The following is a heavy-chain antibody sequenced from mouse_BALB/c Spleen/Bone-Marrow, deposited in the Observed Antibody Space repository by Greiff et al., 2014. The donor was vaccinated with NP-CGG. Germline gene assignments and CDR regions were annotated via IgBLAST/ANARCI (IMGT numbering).Heavy chain of an antibody. J-gene: IGHJ4*01. CDR3: AYGNYGYAMDY. D-gene: IGHD2-10*02. CDR2: INPSSGYT. V-gene: IGHV1-4*01. CDR1: GYTFTSYT. Sequence: VKLMESGAELARPGASVKMSCKASGYTFTSYTMHWVKQRPGQGLEWIGYINPSSGYTNYNQKFKDKATLTADKSSSTAYMQLSSLTSGDSAVYYCAYGNYGYAMDYWGQGTSVTVSS.